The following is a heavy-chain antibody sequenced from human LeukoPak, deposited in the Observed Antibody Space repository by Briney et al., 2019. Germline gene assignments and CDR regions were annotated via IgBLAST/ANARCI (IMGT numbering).Heavy chain of an antibody. Sequence: SETLSLTCTVSGGSISSYYWSWIRQPPGKGLEWIGYIYYSGSTNYNPSLKSRVTISVDTSKNQFSLKLSSVTAADTAVYYCARRGRSGLAAFDCWGQGTLVTVSS. CDR1: GGSISSYY. V-gene: IGHV4-59*08. CDR3: ARRGRSGLAAFDC. J-gene: IGHJ4*02. CDR2: IYYSGST. D-gene: IGHD3-16*01.